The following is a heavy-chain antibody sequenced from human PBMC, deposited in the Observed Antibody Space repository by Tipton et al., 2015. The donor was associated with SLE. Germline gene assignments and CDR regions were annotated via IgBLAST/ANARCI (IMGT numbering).Heavy chain of an antibody. CDR1: GGSFSGYY. Sequence: LRLSCAVYGGSFSGYYWSWIRQPPGKGLEWIGEINHSGSTNYNPSLKSRVTISVDTSKNQFSLKLSSVTAADTAVYYCARSSSGWYVFDYWGQGTLVTVSS. D-gene: IGHD6-19*01. CDR2: INHSGST. CDR3: ARSSSGWYVFDY. J-gene: IGHJ4*02. V-gene: IGHV4-34*01.